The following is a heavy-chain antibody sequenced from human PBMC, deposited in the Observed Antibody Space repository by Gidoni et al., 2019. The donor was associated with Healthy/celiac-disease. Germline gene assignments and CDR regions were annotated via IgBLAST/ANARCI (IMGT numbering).Heavy chain of an antibody. V-gene: IGHV4-39*01. CDR2: IYYSGST. J-gene: IGHJ2*01. Sequence: QLQLQESGPGLVKPSETLSLTCTVSGGSIRSSSYYWGWIRQPPGKGLEWIGSIYYSGSTYYNPSLKSRVTISVDTSKNQFSLKLSSVTAADTAVYYCARHRIAARRGEWYFDLWGRGTLVTVSS. CDR1: GGSIRSSSYY. CDR3: ARHRIAARRGEWYFDL. D-gene: IGHD6-6*01.